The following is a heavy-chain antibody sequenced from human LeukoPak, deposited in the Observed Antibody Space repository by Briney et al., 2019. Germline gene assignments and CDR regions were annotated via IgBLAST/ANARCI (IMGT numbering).Heavy chain of an antibody. CDR3: AKAAAAAVQLEDFFDY. CDR2: ISYDGSNK. J-gene: IGHJ4*02. V-gene: IGHV3-30*18. CDR1: GFRFSSYA. Sequence: PGGSRRLSCAASGFRFSSYAMSWVRQAPGKGLEGVAVISYDGSNKYYADSVKGRFTISRDNSKNTLYLQMNSLRAEDTAVYYCAKAAAAAVQLEDFFDYWGQGTLVTVSS. D-gene: IGHD6-13*01.